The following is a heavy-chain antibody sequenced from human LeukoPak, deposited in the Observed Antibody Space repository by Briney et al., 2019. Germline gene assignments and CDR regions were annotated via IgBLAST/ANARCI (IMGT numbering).Heavy chain of an antibody. Sequence: GGSLRLSCAASGFTFSSYSMNWVRQAPGKGLEWVSSISSSSSYIYYADSVKGRFTISRDNAKNSLYLQMNSLRAEDTAVYYCVRGLDCSSTSCHYYYYMDVWGKGTTVTVSS. J-gene: IGHJ6*03. CDR3: VRGLDCSSTSCHYYYYMDV. D-gene: IGHD2-2*01. V-gene: IGHV3-21*01. CDR2: ISSSSSYI. CDR1: GFTFSSYS.